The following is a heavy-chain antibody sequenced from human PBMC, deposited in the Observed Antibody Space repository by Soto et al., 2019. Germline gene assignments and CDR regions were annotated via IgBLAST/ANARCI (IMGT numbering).Heavy chain of an antibody. V-gene: IGHV3-7*01. CDR3: ARGLSIADDYYYYGMDV. Sequence: GGSLRLSCAASGLTFSSYWMSWVRQAPGKGLEWVANIKQDGSEKYYVDSVKGRFTISRDNAKNSLYLQMNSLRAEDTAVYYCARGLSIADDYYYYGMDVWGQGTTVTVSS. D-gene: IGHD6-6*01. J-gene: IGHJ6*02. CDR1: GLTFSSYW. CDR2: IKQDGSEK.